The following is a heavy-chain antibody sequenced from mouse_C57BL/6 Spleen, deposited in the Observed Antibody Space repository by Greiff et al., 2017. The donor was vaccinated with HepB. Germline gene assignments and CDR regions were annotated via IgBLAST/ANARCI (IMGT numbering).Heavy chain of an antibody. D-gene: IGHD1-1*01. CDR1: GFNIKDYY. V-gene: IGHV14-2*01. Sequence: VHVKQSGAELVKPGASVKLSCTASGFNIKDYYMHWVKQRTEQGLEWIGRIDPEDGETKYAPKFQGKATITADTSSNTAYLQLSSLTSEDTAVYYCARELTVVATKYYAMDYWGQGTSVTVSS. CDR3: ARELTVVATKYYAMDY. CDR2: IDPEDGET. J-gene: IGHJ4*01.